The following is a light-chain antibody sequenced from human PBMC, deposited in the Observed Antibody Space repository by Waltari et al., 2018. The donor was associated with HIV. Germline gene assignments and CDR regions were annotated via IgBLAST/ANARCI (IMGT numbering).Light chain of an antibody. V-gene: IGLV1-47*01. CDR1: SSNIGDDN. CDR3: VGWDASLSAYV. Sequence: QSVLTQPPSAPGTPGQRVTISCSASSSNIGDDNVYCYQQVPGTAPKLLLYKYYQLPSGVPDRFAGSKSGTSASLAISGLRSEDEADYYCVGWDASLSAYVFGTGTKVTIL. CDR2: KYY. J-gene: IGLJ1*01.